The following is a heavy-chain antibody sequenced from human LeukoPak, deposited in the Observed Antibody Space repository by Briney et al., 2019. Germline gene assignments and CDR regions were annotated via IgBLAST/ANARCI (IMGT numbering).Heavy chain of an antibody. V-gene: IGHV3-21*01. CDR2: ISSSSSYI. J-gene: IGHJ4*02. CDR3: ASYLYWWSDLGY. Sequence: GGSLRLSCAASGFTFSSYSMNWVRQAPGKGLEWVSSISSSSSYIYYADSVKGRFTIARDNAKNSLYLQMNSLRVEDTAVYYCASYLYWWSDLGYWGQGTLVTVSS. D-gene: IGHD2-8*02. CDR1: GFTFSSYS.